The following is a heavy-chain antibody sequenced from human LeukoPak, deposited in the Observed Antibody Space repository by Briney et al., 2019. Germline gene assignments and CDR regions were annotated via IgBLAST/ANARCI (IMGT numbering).Heavy chain of an antibody. CDR2: IKSKTDGGTT. J-gene: IGHJ4*02. CDR1: GFTFSNAW. CDR3: TTDPTFGGPGDY. Sequence: GGSLRLSCAASGFTFSNAWMSWVRQAPGKGPEWVGRIKSKTDGGTTDYAAPVKGRFTISRDDSKNTLYLQMNSLKTEDTAVYYCTTDPTFGGPGDYWGQGTLVTVSS. V-gene: IGHV3-15*01. D-gene: IGHD3-16*01.